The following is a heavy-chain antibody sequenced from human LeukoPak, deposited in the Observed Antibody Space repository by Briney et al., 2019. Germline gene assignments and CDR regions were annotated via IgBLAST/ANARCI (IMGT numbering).Heavy chain of an antibody. Sequence: GGSLRLSCAASGFTLSSYAMSWVRQAPGKGLEWVSLISGNAGSTYYADSVKGRFTISRDITKNTLYLQMNSLRAEDMAVYYCAKTRPGYVNWFDPWGQGTLVTVSS. CDR1: GFTLSSYA. CDR2: ISGNAGST. J-gene: IGHJ5*02. V-gene: IGHV3-23*01. CDR3: AKTRPGYVNWFDP. D-gene: IGHD6-13*01.